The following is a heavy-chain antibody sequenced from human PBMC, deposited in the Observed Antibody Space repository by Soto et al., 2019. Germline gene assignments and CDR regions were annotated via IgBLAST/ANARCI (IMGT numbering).Heavy chain of an antibody. V-gene: IGHV4-31*03. CDR3: ARYGYCSSTSCYGNYYFDY. Sequence: SETLSLTCTVSGGSISSGGYYWILIRQHPGKGLEWIGYIYYSGSTYYNPSLKSRVTISVDTSKNQFSLKLSSVTAADTAVYYCARYGYCSSTSCYGNYYFDYWGQGTLVTVSS. CDR1: GGSISSGGYY. CDR2: IYYSGST. D-gene: IGHD2-2*03. J-gene: IGHJ4*02.